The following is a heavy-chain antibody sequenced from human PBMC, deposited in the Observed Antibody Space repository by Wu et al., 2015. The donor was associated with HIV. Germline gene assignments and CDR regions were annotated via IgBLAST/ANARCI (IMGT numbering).Heavy chain of an antibody. Sequence: QVHLVPSGAEVKKPGASVKVSCKASGYTFDSYGISWVRQAPGQGLEWMGWISGYNANTHYAQKFQGRVTMTTDTSTSTAYMELRSLRPDDTAVYYCARDRYLYERSGPYFFDHWGQGTLVTVSS. CDR2: ISGYNANT. V-gene: IGHV1-18*01. CDR3: ARDRYLYERSGPYFFDH. CDR1: GYTFDSYG. D-gene: IGHD3-22*01. J-gene: IGHJ4*02.